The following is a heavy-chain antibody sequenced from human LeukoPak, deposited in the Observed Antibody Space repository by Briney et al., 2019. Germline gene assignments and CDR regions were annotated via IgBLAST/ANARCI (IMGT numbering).Heavy chain of an antibody. CDR2: IYTSGST. D-gene: IGHD3-9*01. J-gene: IGHJ5*02. CDR1: GGSISSGSYY. Sequence: SETLSLTCTVSGGSISSGSYYWSWIRQPAGKGLEWIGRIYTSGSTNYNPSLKSRVTISVDTSKNQFSLKLSSVTAADTAVYYCARGDYDILTGYLNWIDPWGQRTLLTVSS. CDR3: ARGDYDILTGYLNWIDP. V-gene: IGHV4-61*02.